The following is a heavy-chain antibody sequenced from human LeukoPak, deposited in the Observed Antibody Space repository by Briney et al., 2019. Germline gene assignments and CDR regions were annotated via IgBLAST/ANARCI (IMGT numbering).Heavy chain of an antibody. D-gene: IGHD3-22*01. CDR1: GYTFTTYD. J-gene: IGHJ4*02. Sequence: ASVKVSCKASGYTFTTYDITWVRQATGQGLEWMGWMNPNSGDTAYAQKFQGRVAMTRDTSINTAYMELSSLRSEDTAVYYCARGLGDYYDTSDYYYAVPAHWGQGTLVTVS. CDR2: MNPNSGDT. CDR3: ARGLGDYYDTSDYYYAVPAH. V-gene: IGHV1-8*01.